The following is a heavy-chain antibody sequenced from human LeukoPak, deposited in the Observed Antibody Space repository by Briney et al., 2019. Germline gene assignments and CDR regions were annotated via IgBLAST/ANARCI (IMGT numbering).Heavy chain of an antibody. CDR1: GGSISSGSYY. CDR2: IYTSGST. CDR3: ATASTVTADYYYYYMDV. Sequence: SQTLSLTCTVSGGSISSGSYYWSWIRQPAGKGLEWIGRIYTSGSTNYNPSLKSRVTMSVDTSKNQFSLKLSSVTAADTAVYYCATASTVTADYYYYYMDVWGKGTTVTVSS. V-gene: IGHV4-61*02. D-gene: IGHD4-11*01. J-gene: IGHJ6*03.